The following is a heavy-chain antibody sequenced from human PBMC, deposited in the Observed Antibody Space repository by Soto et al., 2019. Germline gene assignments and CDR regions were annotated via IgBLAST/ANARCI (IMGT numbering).Heavy chain of an antibody. CDR3: ARSPPYCSGGSCYGDY. J-gene: IGHJ4*02. CDR2: ISSSSSYI. Sequence: GGSLWLSCGVSGFTVGSYSMNWVRQAPGKVLEWVSSISSSSSYIYYADSVKGRFTISRDNAKNSLYLQINSLRAEDTAVYYCARSPPYCSGGSCYGDYWGQGTLVTVSS. CDR1: GFTVGSYS. D-gene: IGHD2-15*01. V-gene: IGHV3-21*01.